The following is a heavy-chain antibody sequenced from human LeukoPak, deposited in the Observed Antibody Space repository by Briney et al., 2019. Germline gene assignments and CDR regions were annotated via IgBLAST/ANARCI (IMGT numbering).Heavy chain of an antibody. CDR3: ASSNLGSLGQFNP. V-gene: IGHV4-59*01. CDR1: GGSISNYY. CDR2: IHSNGGA. D-gene: IGHD3-10*01. J-gene: IGHJ5*02. Sequence: SETLSLTCTVSGGSISNYYWSWIRQPPGKGLEWIGFIHSNGGANYNASLNSRATISRDTSRSQVSLKLTSVTAADTAVYYCASSNLGSLGQFNPWGQGTLVTVSS.